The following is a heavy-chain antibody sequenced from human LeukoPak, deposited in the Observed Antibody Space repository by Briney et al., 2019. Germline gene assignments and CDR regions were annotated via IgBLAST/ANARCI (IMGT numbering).Heavy chain of an antibody. V-gene: IGHV4-61*02. CDR3: ARVGYDSFDY. Sequence: PSETLSLTCTVSGGSISSGSYYWSWIRQPAGKGLEWIGRIYTSGSTNYNPSLKSRVTISVDTPKNQFSLKLSSVTAADTAVYYCARVGYDSFDYWGQGTLVTVSS. D-gene: IGHD5-12*01. CDR2: IYTSGST. J-gene: IGHJ4*02. CDR1: GGSISSGSYY.